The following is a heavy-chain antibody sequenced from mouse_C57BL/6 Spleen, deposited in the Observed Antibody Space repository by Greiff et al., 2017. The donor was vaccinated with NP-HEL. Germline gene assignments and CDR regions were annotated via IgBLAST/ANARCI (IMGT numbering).Heavy chain of an antibody. Sequence: EVQLQQSGTVLARPGASVKMSCKTSGYTFTSYWMHWVKQRPGQGLEWIGAIYPGNSDTSYNQKFKGKAKLTAVTSASTAYMELSSLTNDDSAVYYCTRLEGYYYAMDYWGQGTSVTVSS. J-gene: IGHJ4*01. V-gene: IGHV1-5*01. CDR3: TRLEGYYYAMDY. CDR1: GYTFTSYW. CDR2: IYPGNSDT. D-gene: IGHD3-3*01.